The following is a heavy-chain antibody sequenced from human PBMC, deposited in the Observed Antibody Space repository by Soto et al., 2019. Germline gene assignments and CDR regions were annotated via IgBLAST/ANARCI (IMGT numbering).Heavy chain of an antibody. Sequence: QITLKESGPTLVRPAQTLTLTCAFSGFSLTTYDMGVAWIRQPPGKALEWLALIYWDNDKRYSPSLTDRLLASKDPSRNQVVLTITNLYPGDTATYFCAHAGDYDLLTLDHWGPGILLTVSS. V-gene: IGHV2-5*02. CDR3: AHAGDYDLLTLDH. CDR1: GFSLTTYDMG. D-gene: IGHD4-17*01. J-gene: IGHJ4*02. CDR2: IYWDNDK.